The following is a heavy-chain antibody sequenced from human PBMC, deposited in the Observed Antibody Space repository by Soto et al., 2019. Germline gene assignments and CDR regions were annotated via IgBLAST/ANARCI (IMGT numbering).Heavy chain of an antibody. V-gene: IGHV4-34*01. J-gene: IGHJ5*02. CDR2: INHSGST. CDR3: ARGGTIFGVVLYGRIWFDP. CDR1: GGSFSGYY. Sequence: PSETLSLTCAVYGGSFSGYYWSWIRQPPGEGLEWIGEINHSGSTNYNPSLKSRVTISVDTSKNQFSPKLSSVTAADTAVYYCARGGTIFGVVLYGRIWFDPWGQGTLVTV. D-gene: IGHD3-3*01.